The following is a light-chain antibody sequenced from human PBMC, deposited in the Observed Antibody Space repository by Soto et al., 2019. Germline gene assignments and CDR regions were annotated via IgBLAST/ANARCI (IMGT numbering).Light chain of an antibody. J-gene: IGLJ3*02. CDR3: SSYAASNNFYFV. CDR1: SSDVGGYNY. Sequence: QSALTQPPSASGSPGQSVTISCTGTSSDVGGYNYVSWYHQYPGRAPQRMIYEVTKRPSGVPDRFSGSKSGNKAALTVTGLQAEDEADYYCSSYAASNNFYFVFGGGTKLTVL. V-gene: IGLV2-8*01. CDR2: EVT.